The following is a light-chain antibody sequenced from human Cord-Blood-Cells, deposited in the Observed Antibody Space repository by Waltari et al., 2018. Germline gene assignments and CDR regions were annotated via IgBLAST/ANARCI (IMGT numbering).Light chain of an antibody. Sequence: QSVLTQPPSAPGAPGPRVTISCTGSSSNIGAGDAVNWYQQLPGTAPKVLHDVNSNRPSGVPDRFSGSKSGTSASLAITGLQAEDEADYYCQSYDSSLSGWVFGGGTKLTVL. CDR1: SSNIGAGDA. CDR3: QSYDSSLSGWV. CDR2: VNS. J-gene: IGLJ3*02. V-gene: IGLV1-40*01.